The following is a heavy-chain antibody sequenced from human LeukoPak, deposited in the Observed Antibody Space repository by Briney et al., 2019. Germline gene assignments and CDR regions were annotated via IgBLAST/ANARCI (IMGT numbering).Heavy chain of an antibody. Sequence: PGGSLRLTCAASGFTFSNYAMSWVRQAPGKGLEWVSAISGSGDNTYYADSVKGRFTISRDNSKNTLYLQMNSLRAEDTAVCYCAKFYDCSYTSCYAYWYFDLWGRGTLVTVSS. CDR1: GFTFSNYA. CDR3: AKFYDCSYTSCYAYWYFDL. J-gene: IGHJ2*01. V-gene: IGHV3-23*01. CDR2: ISGSGDNT. D-gene: IGHD2-2*01.